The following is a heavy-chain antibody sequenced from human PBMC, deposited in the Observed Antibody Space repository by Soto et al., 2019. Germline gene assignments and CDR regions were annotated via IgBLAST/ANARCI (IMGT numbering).Heavy chain of an antibody. CDR3: ARGGSSSDNGMDV. V-gene: IGHV3-48*02. CDR1: GFTFSTYS. CDR2: MSSRSLTI. Sequence: EVQLVESGGGLVQPGGSMRVSCAASGFTFSTYSMNWLSQAPGKGMEWVSYMSSRSLTIYYTDSVKGRFTISRDNAKNSLYLQMNSRRDEDTAVYYWARGGSSSDNGMDVWGQGTTVTVSS. D-gene: IGHD6-6*01. J-gene: IGHJ6*02.